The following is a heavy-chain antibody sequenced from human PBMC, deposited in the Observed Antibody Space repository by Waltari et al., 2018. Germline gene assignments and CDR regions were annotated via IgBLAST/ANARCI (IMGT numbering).Heavy chain of an antibody. CDR1: GVSVSGYF. CDR2: IRHTGDT. CDR3: ALWESDWRAFRF. Sequence: QVQLQESGPGLVKSSETLSLTCTVSGVSVSGYFWIWIRQAPGKGPAWIGYIRHTGDTNQNPSLKCRVTMSVDTSRNDFSLRLSSVTAADTAVYYCALWESDWRAFRFWGQGTLGTVSS. V-gene: IGHV4-59*08. J-gene: IGHJ4*03. D-gene: IGHD3-16*01.